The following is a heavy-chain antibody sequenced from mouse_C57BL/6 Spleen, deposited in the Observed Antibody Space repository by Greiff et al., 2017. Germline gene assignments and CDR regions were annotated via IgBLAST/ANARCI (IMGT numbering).Heavy chain of an antibody. J-gene: IGHJ2*01. D-gene: IGHD2-4*01. V-gene: IGHV1-84*01. CDR1: GYTFTDYY. CDR2: IYPGSGNT. Sequence: QVQLQQSGPELVKPGASVKISCKASGYTFTDYYINWVKQRPGQGLAWIGWIYPGSGNTKYNEKFKGKATLTVDTSSSTAYMQLSSLTSEDSAVYFCARWTIYYDYDDYWGQGTTLTVSS. CDR3: ARWTIYYDYDDY.